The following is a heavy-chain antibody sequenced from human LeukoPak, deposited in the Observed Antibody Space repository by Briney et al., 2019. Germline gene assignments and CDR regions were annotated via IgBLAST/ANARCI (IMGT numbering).Heavy chain of an antibody. CDR1: GFSISSGDYY. D-gene: IGHD2-15*01. CDR3: ARGDIGDAFDG. CDR2: IYYSGST. Sequence: SETLSLTCSVSGFSISSGDYYWSCLRQPPGKGLEWIGYIYYSGSTCYNPCLKSRVTISVDTSKCQFSPKLSSAPAADTAVYFCARGDIGDAFDGWGQGTMVTF. V-gene: IGHV4-30-4*08. J-gene: IGHJ3*01.